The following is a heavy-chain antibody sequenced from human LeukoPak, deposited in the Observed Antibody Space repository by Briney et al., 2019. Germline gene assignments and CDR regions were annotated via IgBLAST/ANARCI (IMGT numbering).Heavy chain of an antibody. D-gene: IGHD6-19*01. CDR1: GFTFSSYA. Sequence: GGSLRLSCAASGFTFSSYAMHWVRQAPGKGLEGVAVISYDGSNKYYADSVKGRFTISRDNSKNTLYLQMNSLRAEDTAVYYCARDQRYSSGWLDYYGMDVWGQGTTVTVSS. CDR2: ISYDGSNK. J-gene: IGHJ6*02. V-gene: IGHV3-30*04. CDR3: ARDQRYSSGWLDYYGMDV.